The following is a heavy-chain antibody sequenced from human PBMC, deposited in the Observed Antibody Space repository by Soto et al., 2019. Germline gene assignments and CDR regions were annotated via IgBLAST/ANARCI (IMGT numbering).Heavy chain of an antibody. CDR3: AKDASYSAPVCLEH. J-gene: IGHJ4*02. CDR2: ISWDGGNV. CDR1: GFAFDDYS. Sequence: VQLVESGGVVVQPGGSLRLSCAASGFAFDDYSMQWVRQPPGKGLEWVSLISWDGGNVQYADSVKGRFTISRDNSENSLFLEMKNLRPEDSALYICAKDASYSAPVCLEHWGQGTLVTVSP. D-gene: IGHD5-12*01. V-gene: IGHV3-43*01.